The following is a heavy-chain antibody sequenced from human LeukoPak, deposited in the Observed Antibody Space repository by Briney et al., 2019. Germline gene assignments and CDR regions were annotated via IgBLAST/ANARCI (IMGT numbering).Heavy chain of an antibody. D-gene: IGHD2-2*01. V-gene: IGHV3-23*01. CDR1: GITFSSYL. J-gene: IGHJ4*02. CDR3: ARTDQDCSSTSCYADY. Sequence: PGGSLRLSCAASGITFSSYLMTWVRQGPGKGLEWVADISGSGGPTNYADSVKGRFTISRDNSKNTLFLQMNSLRAEDTAVYYCARTDQDCSSTSCYADYWGQGTLVTVSS. CDR2: ISGSGGPT.